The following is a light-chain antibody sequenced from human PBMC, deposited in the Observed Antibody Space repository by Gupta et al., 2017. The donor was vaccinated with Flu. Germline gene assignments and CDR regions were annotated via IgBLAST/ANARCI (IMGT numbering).Light chain of an antibody. J-gene: IGKJ1*01. CDR2: KAS. V-gene: IGKV1-5*03. CDR1: QSVGSY. CDR3: QQYDAYPWS. Sequence: DIQVTQSPSTLSASAGDRVTITCRASQSVGSYLAWYQQKPGKAPKLLINKASNLESGVSSRFSGSGSGTEFTLTISSLQPDDFATYYCQQYDAYPWSFGQGTTVEIK.